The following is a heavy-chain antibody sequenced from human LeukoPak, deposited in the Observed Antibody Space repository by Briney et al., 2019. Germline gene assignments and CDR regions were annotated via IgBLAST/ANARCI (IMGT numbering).Heavy chain of an antibody. V-gene: IGHV3-23*01. CDR3: AKDLHYGDFSGWFDP. CDR2: ISGSGGST. CDR1: GFTFSSYA. D-gene: IGHD4-17*01. Sequence: PGGSLRLSCAASGFTFSSYAMSWVRQAPGKGLEWVSAISGSGGSTYYADSVKGRFTISRDNSKNTLYLQMNSLRAEDTAVYYCAKDLHYGDFSGWFDPWGQGTLVTVSS. J-gene: IGHJ5*02.